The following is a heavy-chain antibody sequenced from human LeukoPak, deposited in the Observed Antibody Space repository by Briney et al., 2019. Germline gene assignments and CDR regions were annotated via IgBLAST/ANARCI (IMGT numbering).Heavy chain of an antibody. D-gene: IGHD3-10*01. CDR1: GYSISSGYY. V-gene: IGHV4-38-2*02. J-gene: IGHJ5*02. CDR3: ARRYYGSGTNWFDP. CDR2: INHSGST. Sequence: SETLSLTCTVSGYSISSGYYWSWIRQPPGKGLEWIGEINHSGSTNYNPSLKSRVTISVDTSKNQFSLKLSSVTAADTAVYYCARRYYGSGTNWFDPWGQGTLVTVSS.